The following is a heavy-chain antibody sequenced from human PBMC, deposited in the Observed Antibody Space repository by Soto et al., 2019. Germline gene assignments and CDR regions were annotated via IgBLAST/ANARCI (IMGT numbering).Heavy chain of an antibody. CDR3: ANATWATGGY. V-gene: IGHV3-33*06. J-gene: IGHJ4*02. D-gene: IGHD3-10*01. Sequence: HPVGSLRLSCAASGFSFSDYGMHWVRQAPGKGLEWLTILWFDASHEYYADSVKGRFTISRDNSNNTLYLQMNSLRAEDTAGYYCANATWATGGYWGQGTWVTVSS. CDR1: GFSFSDYG. CDR2: LWFDASHE.